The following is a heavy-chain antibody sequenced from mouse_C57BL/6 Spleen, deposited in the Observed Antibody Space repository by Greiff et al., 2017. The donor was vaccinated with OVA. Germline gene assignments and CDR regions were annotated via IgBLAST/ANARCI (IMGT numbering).Heavy chain of an antibody. Sequence: VQLQQSGAELVRPGASVTLSCKASGYTFTDYEMHWVKQTPVHGLEWIGAIDPETGGTAYNQKFKGKAILTADKSSCTAYMELRSLTSEDSAVYYCTRGGFPAWFAYWGQGTLVTVSA. J-gene: IGHJ3*01. CDR1: GYTFTDYE. CDR3: TRGGFPAWFAY. V-gene: IGHV1-15*01. CDR2: IDPETGGT.